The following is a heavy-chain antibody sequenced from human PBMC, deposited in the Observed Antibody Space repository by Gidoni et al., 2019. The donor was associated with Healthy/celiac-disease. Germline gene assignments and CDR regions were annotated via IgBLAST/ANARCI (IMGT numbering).Heavy chain of an antibody. Sequence: EVQLVESGGGLVKPGGSLRLSCAASGCTVSSNDMSWVRQAPGKGLEWVSVIYSGGSTYYAYSVKGRFTISRDNSKNTLYLQMNSLRADDTAVYYCAREIGYSSNWFDPWGQGTLVTVSS. V-gene: IGHV3-66*01. D-gene: IGHD5-18*01. CDR3: AREIGYSSNWFDP. CDR1: GCTVSSND. CDR2: IYSGGST. J-gene: IGHJ5*02.